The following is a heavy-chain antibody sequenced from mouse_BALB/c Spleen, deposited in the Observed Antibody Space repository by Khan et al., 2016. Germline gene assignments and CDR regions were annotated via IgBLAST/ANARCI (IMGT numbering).Heavy chain of an antibody. CDR3: AGRIYYGNCVDY. V-gene: IGHV3-1*02. D-gene: IGHD2-1*01. Sequence: EVQLQESGPDLVKPSQSLSLTCTVAGYSITSGYSWHWIRQFPGNKLEWMGYIHYSGSTNYNPSLKSRISITRDTSKNQFFLQLNSVTTEDTATXCCAGRIYYGNCVDYWGQGTTLTVSS. CDR1: GYSITSGYS. CDR2: IHYSGST. J-gene: IGHJ2*01.